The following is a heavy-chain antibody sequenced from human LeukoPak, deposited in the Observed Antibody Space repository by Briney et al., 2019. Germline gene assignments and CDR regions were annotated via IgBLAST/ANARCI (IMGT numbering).Heavy chain of an antibody. CDR1: GDSVSTASNA. CDR3: VRLNWRRKAFDV. V-gene: IGHV6-1*01. D-gene: IGHD1-20*01. Sequence: SQTLSLTCAISGDSVSTASNAWYWIRQSPSRGLEWLGRTYYNSKWYTDYAVSVSGRTTINPDTSRNQLSLQLSFVTPEDTAVYCRVRLNWRRKAFDVWGQGTMVTVSS. CDR2: TYYNSKWYT. J-gene: IGHJ3*01.